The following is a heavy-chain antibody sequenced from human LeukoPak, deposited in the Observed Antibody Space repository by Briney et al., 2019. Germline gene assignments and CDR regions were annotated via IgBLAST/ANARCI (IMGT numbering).Heavy chain of an antibody. D-gene: IGHD3-10*01. CDR3: ATVYDARGVFAG. Sequence: ASVKVSCKASAYTFTGYYMHWVRQAPGQGLEWMGWINPNSGGTNYAQKFQGRVTMTRDTSISTAYMELSRLRSDDTAVYYCATVYDARGVFAGWGQGTLVTVSS. J-gene: IGHJ4*02. CDR1: AYTFTGYY. CDR2: INPNSGGT. V-gene: IGHV1-2*02.